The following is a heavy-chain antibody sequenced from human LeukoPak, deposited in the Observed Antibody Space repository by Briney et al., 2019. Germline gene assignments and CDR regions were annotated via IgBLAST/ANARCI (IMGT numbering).Heavy chain of an antibody. CDR1: GGTFSSYA. D-gene: IGHD3-3*01. CDR3: ARSAIEGAFDI. CDR2: IIPILGIA. Sequence: SVKVSCKASGGTFSSYAISWVRQAPGQGLEWMGRIIPILGIANYAQKFQGRVTITADKSTSTAYMELSSLRSEDTAVYYCARSAIEGAFDIWGQGTMVTVSS. V-gene: IGHV1-69*04. J-gene: IGHJ3*02.